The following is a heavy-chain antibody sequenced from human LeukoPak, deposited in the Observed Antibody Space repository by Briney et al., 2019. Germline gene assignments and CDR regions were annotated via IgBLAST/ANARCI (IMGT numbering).Heavy chain of an antibody. CDR2: IYYSGST. CDR1: GGSISSSSYY. D-gene: IGHD5-24*01. Sequence: SESLSLTCTVSGGSISSSSYYWGWIRQPPGKGLEWIGSIYYSGSTYYNPSLKSRVTISVDTSKNQFSLKLGSVTAADTAVYYCARQGGDGYNFGYWGQGTLVTVSS. CDR3: ARQGGDGYNFGY. V-gene: IGHV4-39*07. J-gene: IGHJ4*02.